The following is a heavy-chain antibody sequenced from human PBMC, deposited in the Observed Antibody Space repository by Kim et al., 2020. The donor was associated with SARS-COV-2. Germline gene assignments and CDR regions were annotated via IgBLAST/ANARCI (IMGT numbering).Heavy chain of an antibody. CDR1: GGSFSGYY. CDR2: INHSGST. V-gene: IGHV4-34*01. J-gene: IGHJ4*02. D-gene: IGHD3-10*01. Sequence: SETLSLTCAVYGGSFSGYYWSWIRQPPGKGLEWIGEINHSGSTNNNPSLKSRVTISVDTSKNQFSLKLSSVTAADTAVYYCARGRGTRVRGVIKYFDYWGQGTLVTVSS. CDR3: ARGRGTRVRGVIKYFDY.